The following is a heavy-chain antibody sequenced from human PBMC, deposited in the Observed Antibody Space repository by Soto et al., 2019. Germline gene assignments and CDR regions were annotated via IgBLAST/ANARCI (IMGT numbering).Heavy chain of an antibody. D-gene: IGHD3-10*01. CDR1: GFIFSTYS. CDR2: ISSSSSYI. Sequence: GSLRLSCAASGFIFSTYSVNWVRQAPGKGLEWVSSISSSSSYIYYADSVKGRFTISRDNAKNSLYLQMNSLRAEDTAVYYCARVGGGAVHHFDYWGQGTLVTVSS. V-gene: IGHV3-21*01. J-gene: IGHJ4*02. CDR3: ARVGGGAVHHFDY.